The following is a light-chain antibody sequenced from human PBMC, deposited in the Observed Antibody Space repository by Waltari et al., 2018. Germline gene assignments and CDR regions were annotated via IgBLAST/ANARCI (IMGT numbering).Light chain of an antibody. CDR3: QQRSSLLPVT. V-gene: IGKV3-11*01. J-gene: IGKJ4*01. Sequence: EIVLTQSPGTVSLSPGERATPSCRASQNVANYVAWYQQRPGQTPKLLIYDASNRATGVPARFSGSGSGTDFTLTISGLEPEDFAVYYYQQRSSLLPVTFGGGTKVEIK. CDR2: DAS. CDR1: QNVANY.